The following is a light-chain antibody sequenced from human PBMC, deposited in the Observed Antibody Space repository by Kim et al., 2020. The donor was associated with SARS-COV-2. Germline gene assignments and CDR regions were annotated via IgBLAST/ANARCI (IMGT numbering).Light chain of an antibody. CDR1: QSISSW. CDR2: KAS. Sequence: DTQMTQSPSTLSASVGDRVTITCRASQSISSWLAWYQQKPGKAPKLLIYKASSLESGVPSRFSGSGSGTEFTLTISSLQPDDFATYYCQQCNSYPWTFGQGTKVDIK. J-gene: IGKJ1*01. CDR3: QQCNSYPWT. V-gene: IGKV1-5*03.